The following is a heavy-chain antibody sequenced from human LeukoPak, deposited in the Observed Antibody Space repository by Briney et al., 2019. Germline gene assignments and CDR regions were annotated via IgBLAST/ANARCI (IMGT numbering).Heavy chain of an antibody. V-gene: IGHV4-61*02. CDR1: GGSISSGSYY. CDR3: ASTVGYCSSILCYTIDS. J-gene: IGHJ4*02. D-gene: IGHD2-2*02. CDR2: IYTSGST. Sequence: SQTLSLTCTASGGSISSGSYYWSWIRQPAGKGLEWIGRIYTSGSTNYNPSLKSRVTISVDTSKNQFSLKLSSVTAADTAMYYCASTVGYCSSILCYTIDSWGQGTLVTVSS.